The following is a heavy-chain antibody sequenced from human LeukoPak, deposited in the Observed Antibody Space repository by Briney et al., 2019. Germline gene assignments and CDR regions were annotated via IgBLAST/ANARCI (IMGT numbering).Heavy chain of an antibody. Sequence: GGSLRLSCAASGFTFSSHWKHWLRHAPEKGLVGLSHINADGRATYYAASVKGRFTISRDNARNTLYLQMHSLTAEDTGVYYCVRGALRDCSYTSCTRGNWFDPWGQGTLVTVSS. CDR3: VRGALRDCSYTSCTRGNWFDP. J-gene: IGHJ5*02. D-gene: IGHD2-2*01. V-gene: IGHV3-74*01. CDR1: GFTFSSHW. CDR2: INADGRAT.